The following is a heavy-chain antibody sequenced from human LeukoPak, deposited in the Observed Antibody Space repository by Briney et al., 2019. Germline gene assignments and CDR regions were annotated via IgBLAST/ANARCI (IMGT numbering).Heavy chain of an antibody. Sequence: GGSLRLSCAASGFTFSNYGIHWVRQAPGKGLEWVTLIRFDGNNKYYADSVKGRFTISRDNSKNTLYLQMNSLRAEDTAVYYCAKGTYYYASSGYLPFDYWGQGTLVTVSS. CDR2: IRFDGNNK. D-gene: IGHD3-22*01. J-gene: IGHJ4*02. CDR1: GFTFSNYG. V-gene: IGHV3-30*02. CDR3: AKGTYYYASSGYLPFDY.